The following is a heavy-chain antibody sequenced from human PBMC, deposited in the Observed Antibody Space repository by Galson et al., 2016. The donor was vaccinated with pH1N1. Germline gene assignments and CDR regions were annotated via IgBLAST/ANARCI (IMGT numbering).Heavy chain of an antibody. D-gene: IGHD6-6*01. CDR2: ITGSGGST. CDR1: GLTFCSYA. Sequence: SLRLSCAASGLTFCSYAMHWVRQAPGRGLEWVSTITGSGGSTYYPDSVKGRFTISRDNSKNTLYLQMNSLRAEDTAVYHCAKAYSSSSGYYFDYWGQGALVTVSS. V-gene: IGHV3-23*01. J-gene: IGHJ4*02. CDR3: AKAYSSSSGYYFDY.